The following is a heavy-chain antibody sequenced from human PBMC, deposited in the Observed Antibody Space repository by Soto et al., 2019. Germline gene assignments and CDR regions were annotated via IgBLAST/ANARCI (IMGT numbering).Heavy chain of an antibody. Sequence: SGPTLVNTTQTLTLTCTFSGFSLSTSGMCVSWIRQPPGKALEWLARIDWDDDKYYSTSLKTRLTISKDTSKNQVVLTMTNMDPVDTATYYCARIYGDYAAMHYYYYMDVWGKGTTVTVSS. J-gene: IGHJ6*03. CDR3: ARIYGDYAAMHYYYYMDV. CDR1: GFSLSTSGMC. CDR2: IDWDDDK. D-gene: IGHD4-17*01. V-gene: IGHV2-70*11.